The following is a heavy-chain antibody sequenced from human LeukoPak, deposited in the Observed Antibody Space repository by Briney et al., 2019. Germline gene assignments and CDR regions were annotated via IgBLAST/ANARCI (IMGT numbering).Heavy chain of an antibody. CDR3: ARGREEIQLEFDYMDV. Sequence: GGSLRLSCAASGFTFSSYWMHWVRQAPGKGLVWVSRINSDGSSTSYADSVKGRFTISRDNAENTLYLQMNSLRAEDTAVYYCARGREEIQLEFDYMDVWGKGTTVTVSS. CDR2: INSDGSST. V-gene: IGHV3-74*01. J-gene: IGHJ6*03. D-gene: IGHD5-18*01. CDR1: GFTFSSYW.